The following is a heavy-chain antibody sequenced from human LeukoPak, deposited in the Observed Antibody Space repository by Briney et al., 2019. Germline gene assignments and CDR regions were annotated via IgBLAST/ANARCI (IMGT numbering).Heavy chain of an antibody. J-gene: IGHJ4*02. V-gene: IGHV3-11*04. CDR3: ARAEWGYSTQRPTDY. CDR2: ISSSGSDI. Sequence: GGSLRLSCAASGFTFGDYYMSWIRQAPGKGLEYVSYISSSGSDIYNADSVKGRFTISRDNAKNTLYLQMNSLRAEDTAVYYCARAEWGYSTQRPTDYWGQGTLVTVSS. D-gene: IGHD2-15*01. CDR1: GFTFGDYY.